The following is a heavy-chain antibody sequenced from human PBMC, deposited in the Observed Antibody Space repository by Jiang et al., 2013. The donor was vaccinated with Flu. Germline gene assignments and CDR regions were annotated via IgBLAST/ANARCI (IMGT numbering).Heavy chain of an antibody. J-gene: IGHJ5*02. CDR3: ARDGMKRIVVVTAIRQINWFDP. Sequence: YTLTELSMHWVRQAPGKGLEWMGGFDPEDGETIYAQKFQGRVTMTEDTSTDTAYMELSSLRSEDTAVYYCARDGMKRIVVVTAIRQINWFDPWGQGTLVTVSS. D-gene: IGHD2-21*02. CDR2: FDPEDGET. CDR1: YTLTELS. V-gene: IGHV1-24*01.